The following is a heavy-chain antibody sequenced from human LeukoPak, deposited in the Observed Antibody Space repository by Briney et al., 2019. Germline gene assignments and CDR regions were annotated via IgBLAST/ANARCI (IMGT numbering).Heavy chain of an antibody. V-gene: IGHV4-31*03. CDR1: GDSLNSGNYY. D-gene: IGHD2-21*02. J-gene: IGHJ4*02. Sequence: SETLSLTCTVSGDSLNSGNYYWTWIRQHPGKGLEGIGYIFTSGNTYYNPSLKGRLLTSVDTSKSQFSLRLTSVTAADTAVYYCARATLRGDPFDFWGQGIQVTVSS. CDR2: IFTSGNT. CDR3: ARATLRGDPFDF.